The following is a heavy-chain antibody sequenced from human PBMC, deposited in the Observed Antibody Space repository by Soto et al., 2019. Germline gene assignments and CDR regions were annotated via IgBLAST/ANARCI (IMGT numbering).Heavy chain of an antibody. CDR2: ISAYNGNT. CDR1: GHTFTSYG. CDR3: ASQYCSSTSCYFDY. V-gene: IGHV1-18*01. J-gene: IGHJ4*02. D-gene: IGHD2-2*01. Sequence: GASVKVSCKASGHTFTSYGISWVRQAPGQGLEWMGWISAYNGNTNYAQKLQGRVTMTTDTSTSTAYMELRSLRSDDTAVYYCASQYCSSTSCYFDYWGQGTLVTVSS.